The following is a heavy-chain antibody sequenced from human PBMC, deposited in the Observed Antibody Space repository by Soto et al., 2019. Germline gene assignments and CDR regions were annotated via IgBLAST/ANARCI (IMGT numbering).Heavy chain of an antibody. D-gene: IGHD3-9*01. V-gene: IGHV3-21*01. CDR3: ARHYYDILTGYYSPFDY. J-gene: IGHJ4*02. CDR1: GFTFSSYS. CDR2: ISSSSSYI. Sequence: GGSLRLSCAASGFTFSSYSMNWVRQAPGKGLEWVSSISSSSSYIYYADSVKGRFTISRDNAKNSLYLQMNSLRAEDTAVYYCARHYYDILTGYYSPFDYWGQGTLVTVSS.